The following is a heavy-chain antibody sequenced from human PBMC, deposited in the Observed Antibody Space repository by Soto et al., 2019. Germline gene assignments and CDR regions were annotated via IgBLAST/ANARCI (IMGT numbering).Heavy chain of an antibody. V-gene: IGHV3-48*02. CDR2: ISSSTATK. CDR3: ARGGAARPDY. Sequence: PGGSLRLSCAASGFTFSNYGMNWVRQSPGKGLAWVSYISSSTATKQYADSVKGRFTISRDNAKNSLYLQMNGLRDEDTAVYYCARGGAARPDYWGQGTLVTVSS. CDR1: GFTFSNYG. J-gene: IGHJ4*02. D-gene: IGHD6-6*01.